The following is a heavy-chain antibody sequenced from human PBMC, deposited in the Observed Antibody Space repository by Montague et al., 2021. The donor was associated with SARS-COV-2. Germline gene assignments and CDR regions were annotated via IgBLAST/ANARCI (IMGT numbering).Heavy chain of an antibody. D-gene: IGHD2-21*01. V-gene: IGHV4-34*01. Sequence: SETLFLTCAVYGGSFSAYYWSWIRQPPGKGLEWIGEIYHSGSTNYNPSLKSRVTISVDTSKNQFSLKLRSVTAADTAVYYCARGRSLLWWCPSRFGIWGQGKMVTVSS. CDR2: IYHSGST. CDR1: GGSFSAYY. J-gene: IGHJ3*02. CDR3: ARGRSLLWWCPSRFGI.